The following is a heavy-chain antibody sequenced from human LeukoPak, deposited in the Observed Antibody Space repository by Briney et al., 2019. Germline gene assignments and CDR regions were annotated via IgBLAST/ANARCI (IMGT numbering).Heavy chain of an antibody. D-gene: IGHD3-22*01. V-gene: IGHV4-59*01. CDR3: ARDSYYDSSGYFNDAFDM. CDR2: ISDSGDT. CDR1: GGSISSYY. J-gene: IGHJ3*02. Sequence: PSETLSLTCTVSGGSISSYYWSWIRQPPGKGLEWIGHISDSGDTNYNPSLKSRITISVDPSKNEFCLKLSSVTAADTAVYYCARDSYYDSSGYFNDAFDMWGQGTMVTVSS.